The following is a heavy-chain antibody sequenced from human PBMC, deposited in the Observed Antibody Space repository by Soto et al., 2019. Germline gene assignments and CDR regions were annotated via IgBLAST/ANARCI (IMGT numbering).Heavy chain of an antibody. V-gene: IGHV1-8*01. CDR1: GYTFTSYD. CDR3: ARPHIRNYDFWSGYLYYYYYMDV. J-gene: IGHJ6*03. Sequence: ASVKVSCKASGYTFTSYDINWVRQATGQGLEWMGWMNPNSGNTGYAQKFQGRVTMTRNTSISTAYMELSSLRSEDTAVYYCARPHIRNYDFWSGYLYYYYYMDVWGKGTTVTVSS. CDR2: MNPNSGNT. D-gene: IGHD3-3*01.